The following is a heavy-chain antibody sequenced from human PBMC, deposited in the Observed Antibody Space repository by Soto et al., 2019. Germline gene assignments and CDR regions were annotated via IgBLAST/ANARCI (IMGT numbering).Heavy chain of an antibody. CDR3: AKWYTAMVRFDY. J-gene: IGHJ4*02. CDR1: GGSFSGYY. CDR2: INHSGST. V-gene: IGHV4-34*01. D-gene: IGHD5-18*01. Sequence: QVQLQQWGAGLLKPSETLSLTCAVYGGSFSGYYWSWIRQPPGKGLEWIGEINHSGSTNYNPSLKRRVTISVDTSKNQFSLKLSSVTAADTAVYYCAKWYTAMVRFDYWGQGTLVTVSS.